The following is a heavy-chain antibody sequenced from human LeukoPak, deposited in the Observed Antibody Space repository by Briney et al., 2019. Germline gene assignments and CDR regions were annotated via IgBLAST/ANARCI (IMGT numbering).Heavy chain of an antibody. V-gene: IGHV3-7*03. Sequence: GGSLRLSCAASGFIVSGKYMSWVRQAPGKGLEWVANIKHDGSEKNYVDSVKGRFTISRDNAKNSLYLQMNSLRAEDTAVYYCATPLDYFDRSDSHQGGDWGQGTLVTVSS. CDR1: GFIVSGKY. CDR3: ATPLDYFDRSDSHQGGD. D-gene: IGHD3-22*01. CDR2: IKHDGSEK. J-gene: IGHJ4*02.